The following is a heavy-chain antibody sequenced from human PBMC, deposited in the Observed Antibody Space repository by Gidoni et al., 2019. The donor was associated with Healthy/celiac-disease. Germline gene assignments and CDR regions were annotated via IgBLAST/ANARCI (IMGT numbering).Heavy chain of an antibody. J-gene: IGHJ3*02. CDR1: VFTFSDYY. V-gene: IGHV3-11*01. CDR2: MSSSGSTI. CDR3: ATCFDSLPDLTDAFDI. Sequence: QVQLVESGGGLVKPEGSLRLSCAASVFTFSDYYMSLIRQAPGKGLEWVSYMSSSGSTIYYADSVKGRFTISRDNAKNSLYLQMNSLRAENTAVYYCATCFDSLPDLTDAFDIWGQGTMVTVSS. D-gene: IGHD2-15*01.